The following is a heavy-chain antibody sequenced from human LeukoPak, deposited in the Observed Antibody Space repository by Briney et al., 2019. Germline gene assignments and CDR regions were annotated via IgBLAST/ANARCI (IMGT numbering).Heavy chain of an antibody. Sequence: SVKVSCKASGGTFSSYAISWVRQAPGQGLEWMGGIIPIFGTANYAQKLQGRVTMTTDTSTSTAYMELRSLRSDDTAVYYCARDGYRLSGYFYYMDVWGKGTTVTVSS. J-gene: IGHJ6*03. CDR1: GGTFSSYA. V-gene: IGHV1-69*05. CDR2: IIPIFGTA. D-gene: IGHD2-2*03. CDR3: ARDGYRLSGYFYYMDV.